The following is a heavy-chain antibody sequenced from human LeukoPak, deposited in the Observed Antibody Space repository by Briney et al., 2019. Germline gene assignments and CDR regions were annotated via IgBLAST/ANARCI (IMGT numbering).Heavy chain of an antibody. J-gene: IGHJ3*02. CDR1: GGTFSSYA. D-gene: IGHD1-7*01. CDR3: ARDQQYNWNYDLLDNAFDI. Sequence: SAKVSCKASGGTFSSYAISWVRQAPGQGLEWKGRIIPIFGTANYAQKFQGRVTITTDESTSTAYMELSSLRSEDTAVYYCARDQQYNWNYDLLDNAFDIWGQGTMVTVSS. V-gene: IGHV1-69*05. CDR2: IIPIFGTA.